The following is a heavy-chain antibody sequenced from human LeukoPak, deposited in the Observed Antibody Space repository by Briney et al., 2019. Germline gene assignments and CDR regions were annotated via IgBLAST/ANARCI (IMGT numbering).Heavy chain of an antibody. CDR3: VKGGTVTTFDY. J-gene: IGHJ4*02. Sequence: GGSLRLSCAASGFTFSSYAMHWVRQAPGKGLEYVSAISSNGGSTYYANSVKGRFTISRDNSKNTLYLQMSSLRAEDTAVYYCVKGGTVTTFDYWGQGTLVTVSS. CDR1: GFTFSSYA. D-gene: IGHD4-17*01. CDR2: ISSNGGST. V-gene: IGHV3-64*01.